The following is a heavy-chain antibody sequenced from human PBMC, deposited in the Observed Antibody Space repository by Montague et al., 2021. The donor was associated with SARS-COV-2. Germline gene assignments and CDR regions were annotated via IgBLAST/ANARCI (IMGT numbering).Heavy chain of an antibody. CDR2: ISFDESNK. J-gene: IGHJ4*02. D-gene: IGHD5-18*01. CDR1: GFAFSSYA. Sequence: SLRLSCAASGFAFSSYAMHWVRQAPGKGLEWVAVISFDESNKFYVDSVKGRFTISRDNSKNTLYLHMNSLTSEDTAVYFCAKGGTSYGPPGDSWGQGALVTVSS. V-gene: IGHV3-30*04. CDR3: AKGGTSYGPPGDS.